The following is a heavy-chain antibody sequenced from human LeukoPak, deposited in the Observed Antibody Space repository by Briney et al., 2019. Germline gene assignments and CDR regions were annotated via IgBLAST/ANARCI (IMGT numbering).Heavy chain of an antibody. CDR1: GYTFSNYA. D-gene: IGHD6-13*01. CDR2: INANTGNP. V-gene: IGHV7-4-1*02. CDR3: ARGDSGPTYNSNWYETDY. J-gene: IGHJ4*02. Sequence: ASVKVSCKASGYTFSNYAINWVRQAPGKGLEWMGWINANTGNPTYALGFSGRFVLSLDTSVSTAYLQISSLKAEDTAVYYCARGDSGPTYNSNWYETDYWGQGTLVTVSS.